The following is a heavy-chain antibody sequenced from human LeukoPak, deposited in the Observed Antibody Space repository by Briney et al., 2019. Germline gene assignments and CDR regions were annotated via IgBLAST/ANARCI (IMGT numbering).Heavy chain of an antibody. J-gene: IGHJ4*02. Sequence: ASVKVSCKASGYTFSGYYIHWVRQAPGQGPEWMGWINPNSGGTNYAQKFQGRVTMTRDTSINTAYMELSRLTSDDTAVYYCARDGPHLYSYGLYYFDYWGQGTLVTVSS. CDR1: GYTFSGYY. CDR2: INPNSGGT. D-gene: IGHD5-18*01. V-gene: IGHV1-2*02. CDR3: ARDGPHLYSYGLYYFDY.